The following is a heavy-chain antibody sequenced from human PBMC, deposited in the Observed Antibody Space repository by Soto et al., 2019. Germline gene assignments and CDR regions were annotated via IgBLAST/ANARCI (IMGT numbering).Heavy chain of an antibody. Sequence: QITLKESGPTLVKPTQTLTLTCTFSGFSLSTGGVGVGWIRQPPGKALEWLALIYWDDDKLYSPSLKGRLTITKDSAKNQVVLTMTNMDPVDTATYYGPHSPYYGDKLDYWGQGTLVTVSS. CDR2: IYWDDDK. CDR3: PHSPYYGDKLDY. D-gene: IGHD4-17*01. CDR1: GFSLSTGGVG. J-gene: IGHJ4*02. V-gene: IGHV2-5*02.